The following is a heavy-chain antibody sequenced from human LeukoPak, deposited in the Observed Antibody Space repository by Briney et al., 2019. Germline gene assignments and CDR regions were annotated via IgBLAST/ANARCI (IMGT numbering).Heavy chain of an antibody. CDR3: ARCAMAYYDSSGYYCDY. V-gene: IGHV3-53*01. Sequence: GPSHSPACAAYWFTVSSNYTRCASQAAGGGLEWVSVIYSGGSTYYADSVKGRFTISRDNSKNTLYLQMNSLRAEDTAEYYCARCAMAYYDSSGYYCDYWGQGILVTVSS. CDR2: IYSGGST. CDR1: WFTVSSNY. D-gene: IGHD3-22*01. J-gene: IGHJ4*02.